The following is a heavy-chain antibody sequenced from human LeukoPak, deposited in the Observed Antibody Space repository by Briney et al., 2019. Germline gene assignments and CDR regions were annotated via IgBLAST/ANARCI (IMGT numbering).Heavy chain of an antibody. CDR2: INPNSGGT. V-gene: IGHV1-2*02. Sequence: ASVKVSCKASGYTFTGYYMHWVRQAPGQGPEWMGWINPNSGGTNYAQKFQGRVTMTRDTSISTAYMELSRLRSDDTAVYYCARDTYYDFWSGYPYFDYWGQGTLVTVSS. CDR1: GYTFTGYY. D-gene: IGHD3-3*01. CDR3: ARDTYYDFWSGYPYFDY. J-gene: IGHJ4*02.